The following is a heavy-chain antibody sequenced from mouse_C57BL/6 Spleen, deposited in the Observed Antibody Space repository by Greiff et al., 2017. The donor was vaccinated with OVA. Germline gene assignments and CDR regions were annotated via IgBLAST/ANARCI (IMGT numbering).Heavy chain of an antibody. Sequence: ESGPGLVKPSQSLSLTCSVTGYSITSGYYWNWIRQFPGNTLEWMGYISYDGSNNYNPSLKNRISITRDTSKNQFFLKLNSVTTEDTATYYCARDDYEADYYAMCYWGQGTSVTVSS. CDR1: GYSITSGYY. V-gene: IGHV3-6*01. CDR2: ISYDGSN. D-gene: IGHD2-13*01. J-gene: IGHJ4*01. CDR3: ARDDYEADYYAMCY.